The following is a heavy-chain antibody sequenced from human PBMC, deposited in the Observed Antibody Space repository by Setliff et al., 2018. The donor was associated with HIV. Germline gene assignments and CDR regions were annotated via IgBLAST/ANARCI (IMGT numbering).Heavy chain of an antibody. Sequence: ASETLSLTCTVSSGSISSSSYYWGWIRQPPGKGLEWIGSIYYSGSTYYNPSLKSRVTISVDTSKNQFSLKLSSVTAADTAVYYCARQQIWYSSGESGYWGQGTLVTVSS. CDR1: SGSISSSSYY. D-gene: IGHD6-19*01. V-gene: IGHV4-39*01. J-gene: IGHJ4*02. CDR3: ARQQIWYSSGESGY. CDR2: IYYSGST.